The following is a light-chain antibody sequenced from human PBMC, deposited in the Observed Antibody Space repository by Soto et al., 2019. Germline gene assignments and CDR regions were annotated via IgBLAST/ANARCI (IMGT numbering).Light chain of an antibody. J-gene: IGKJ2*01. CDR2: GAS. V-gene: IGKV3-20*01. CDR1: QSVSSSY. CDR3: QQYGSSSGYT. Sequence: EIVLTQSPGTLSLSPGERATLSCRASQSVSSSYLAWYQQKPGQAPRLLIYGASGRATAIPDRFSGSGSGTAVTLTTSRLEPEDFAVYSGQQYGSSSGYTFGQGTKLESK.